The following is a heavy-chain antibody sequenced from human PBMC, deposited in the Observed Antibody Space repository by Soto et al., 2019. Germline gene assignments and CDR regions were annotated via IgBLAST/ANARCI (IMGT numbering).Heavy chain of an antibody. V-gene: IGHV1-69*01. D-gene: IGHD2-15*01. CDR2: IIPIFGTA. CDR3: ARAASIVVGGNWFDP. J-gene: IGHJ5*02. CDR1: GGPSISYA. Sequence: SVKVSCSGSGGPSISYAITWVRQAPGQGLEWMGGIIPIFGTANYAQKFQGRVTITADESISTAYMELSSLRSEDTAVYYCARAASIVVGGNWFDPWGQGTLVTVSS.